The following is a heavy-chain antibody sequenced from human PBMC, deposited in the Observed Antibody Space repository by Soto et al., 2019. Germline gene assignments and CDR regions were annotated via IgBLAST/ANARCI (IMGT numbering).Heavy chain of an antibody. CDR1: GGTFRTYG. D-gene: IGHD1-26*01. J-gene: IGHJ3*01. Sequence: QVQLVQSGAEVKKPGSSVKVSCKASGGTFRTYGITWVRQASGQGLEWMGGIIPISGTIKFAQKFQGRLTITPDESTSTVYMELSSLTSEDTAVYYCASRERVDAFDVWGPGTMVTVSS. CDR2: IIPISGTI. CDR3: ASRERVDAFDV. V-gene: IGHV1-69*01.